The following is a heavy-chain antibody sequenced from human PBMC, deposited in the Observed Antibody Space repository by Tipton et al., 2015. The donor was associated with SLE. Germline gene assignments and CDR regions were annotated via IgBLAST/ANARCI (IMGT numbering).Heavy chain of an antibody. CDR2: ISGSGGST. V-gene: IGHV3-23*01. CDR1: GFTFSSYA. J-gene: IGHJ4*02. CDR3: AKRRLVQGYFAY. Sequence: SLRLSCAASGFTFSSYAMSWVRQAPGKGLEWVSAISGSGGSTYYADSVKGRFTISRDNSKNTLYLQMNSLRAEDTAVYYCAKRRLVQGYFAYWGQGPLVTVSS. D-gene: IGHD3-10*01.